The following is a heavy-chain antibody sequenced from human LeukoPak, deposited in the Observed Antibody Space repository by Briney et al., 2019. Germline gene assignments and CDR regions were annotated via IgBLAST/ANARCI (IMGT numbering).Heavy chain of an antibody. J-gene: IGHJ4*02. D-gene: IGHD3-3*01. V-gene: IGHV3-7*01. Sequence: GGSLRLSCAASGFNFSIHWMTWVRQAPGKGLERVANIKQDGSEKYYVDSVKGRFTISRDNAKNSLYLQMNSLRAEDSAVYYCARWGGRLEDFWSGYYDYWGQGTLVTVSS. CDR3: ARWGGRLEDFWSGYYDY. CDR1: GFNFSIHW. CDR2: IKQDGSEK.